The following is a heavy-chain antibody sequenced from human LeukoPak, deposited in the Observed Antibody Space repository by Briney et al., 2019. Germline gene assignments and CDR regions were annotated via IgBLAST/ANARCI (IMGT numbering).Heavy chain of an antibody. J-gene: IGHJ4*02. Sequence: GGSLRLSCAASGFTFSGSAMHWVRQASGKGLEWVGRIRSKANSYATAYAASVKGRFTISRDDSKNTAYLQMNSLKTEGTAVYYCTSVGGSYYDFDYWGQGTLVTVSS. CDR2: IRSKANSYAT. CDR3: TSVGGSYYDFDY. D-gene: IGHD1-26*01. V-gene: IGHV3-73*01. CDR1: GFTFSGSA.